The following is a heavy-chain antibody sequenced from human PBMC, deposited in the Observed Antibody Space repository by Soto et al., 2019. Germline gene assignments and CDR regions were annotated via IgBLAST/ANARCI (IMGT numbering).Heavy chain of an antibody. Sequence: GGSLRLSCVASGFTFDDHVMHWVRQLPGKGLEWVGHISWDGYSIGCGGSVRGRFTISRDNAKNTLYLQMNSLRPEDTALYYCARSWSGSTSGRVDVWGQGTTVTVSS. CDR1: GFTFDDHV. CDR2: ISWDGYSI. D-gene: IGHD3-3*01. CDR3: ARSWSGSTSGRVDV. J-gene: IGHJ6*02. V-gene: IGHV3-9*01.